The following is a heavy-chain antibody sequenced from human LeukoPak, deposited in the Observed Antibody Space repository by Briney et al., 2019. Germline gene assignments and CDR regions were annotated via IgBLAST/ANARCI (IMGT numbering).Heavy chain of an antibody. D-gene: IGHD7-27*01. CDR2: IGNNGGGI. Sequence: GGSMRLSCAASGFTFSTYTMYWVRHPPGKRLEWVSIIGNNGGGIHYADSVRGRFTISRDNSKNALYLQMNSLRVEDTAVYYCAIDPNWGTHSWGQGVLVTVSS. CDR1: GFTFSTYT. CDR3: AIDPNWGTHS. V-gene: IGHV3-23*01. J-gene: IGHJ4*02.